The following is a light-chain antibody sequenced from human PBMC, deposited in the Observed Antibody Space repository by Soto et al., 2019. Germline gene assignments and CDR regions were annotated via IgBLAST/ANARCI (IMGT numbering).Light chain of an antibody. CDR3: ISYTSSGTYV. J-gene: IGLJ1*01. CDR2: VVS. V-gene: IGLV2-14*01. Sequence: QSALTQPASVSGSPGQSITISCTGTSSDVGGYNYVAWYQQHPGKAPKLMIYVVSNRPSGVSNRFSGSKSGNTASLTISGLQAEDEADYYCISYTSSGTYVFGTGTKLTVL. CDR1: SSDVGGYNY.